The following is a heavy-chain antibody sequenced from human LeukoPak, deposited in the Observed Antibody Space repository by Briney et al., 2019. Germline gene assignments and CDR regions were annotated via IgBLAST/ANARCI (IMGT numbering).Heavy chain of an antibody. CDR2: ISGSGGST. Sequence: GGSLRLSCAASGFTFSSYAMSWVRQAPGKGLEWVSAISGSGGSTYYADSAKGRFTISRDNSKNTLYLQMNSLRAEDTAVYYCAKDLVYDSSGYSLFDYWGQGTLVTVSS. V-gene: IGHV3-23*01. CDR3: AKDLVYDSSGYSLFDY. CDR1: GFTFSSYA. J-gene: IGHJ4*02. D-gene: IGHD3-22*01.